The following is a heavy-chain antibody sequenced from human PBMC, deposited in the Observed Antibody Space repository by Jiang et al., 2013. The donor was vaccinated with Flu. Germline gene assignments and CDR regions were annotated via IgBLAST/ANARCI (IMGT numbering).Heavy chain of an antibody. V-gene: IGHV3-48*03. CDR1: GFTFSSYE. J-gene: IGHJ4*02. CDR2: ISSSGSAT. CDR3: ARDHGVY. Sequence: QLVESGGGLVQSGGSLRLSCAASGFTFSSYEMNWVRQAPGKGLEWVSYISSSGSATYYVDSVKGRFTISRDNAKNSLYLQMNSLRAEDTAVYYCARDHGVYWGQGTLVTVSS. D-gene: IGHD2-8*01.